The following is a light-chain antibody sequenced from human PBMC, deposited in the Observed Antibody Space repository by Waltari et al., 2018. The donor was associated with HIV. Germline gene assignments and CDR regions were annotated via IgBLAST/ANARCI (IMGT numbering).Light chain of an antibody. CDR2: DAS. V-gene: IGKV3-11*01. CDR1: ECVTKY. CDR3: QHRSDWPLFT. Sequence: EVVLTQSPATLSLSPGETATLSCRASECVTKYLAWYQQKRGQAPRLLIYDASNRAADIPTRFSGSGSGTDFTLTISSLEPEDFGIYYCQHRSDWPLFTFGPGTTVDIK. J-gene: IGKJ3*01.